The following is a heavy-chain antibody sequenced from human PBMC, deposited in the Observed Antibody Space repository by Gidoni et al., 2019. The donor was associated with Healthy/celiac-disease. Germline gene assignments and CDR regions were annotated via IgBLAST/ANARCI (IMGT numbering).Heavy chain of an antibody. D-gene: IGHD6-13*01. V-gene: IGHV2-5*02. CDR1: GFSLSTSGVG. CDR2: IYWDDDK. Sequence: QITLKESGPTLVKPTQTLTLTCPFSGFSLSTSGVGVGWIRQPPGKALEWLALIYWDDDKRYSPSLKSRLTITKDTSKNQVVLTMTNMDPVDTATYYCARLTIIAAAVFNWFDPWGQGTLVTVSS. J-gene: IGHJ5*02. CDR3: ARLTIIAAAVFNWFDP.